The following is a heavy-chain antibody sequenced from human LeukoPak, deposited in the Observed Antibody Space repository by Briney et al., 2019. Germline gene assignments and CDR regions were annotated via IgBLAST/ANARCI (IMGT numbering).Heavy chain of an antibody. V-gene: IGHV1-24*01. CDR3: APKAAAGTNNWFDP. CDR1: GYTLTELS. CDR2: FDPEDGET. D-gene: IGHD6-13*01. Sequence: ASVKVSCKVSGYTLTELSMHWVRQAPGKGLEWMGGFDPEDGETIYAQKFQGRVTMTEDTSTDTAYMELSSLRSEDTAVYYCAPKAAAGTNNWFDPWGQGTLVTVSS. J-gene: IGHJ5*02.